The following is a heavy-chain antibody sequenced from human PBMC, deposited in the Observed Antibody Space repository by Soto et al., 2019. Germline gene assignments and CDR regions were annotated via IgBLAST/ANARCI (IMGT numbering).Heavy chain of an antibody. CDR2: ISGSGGST. J-gene: IGHJ4*02. V-gene: IGHV3-23*01. CDR3: AKAATVTTLTPLYYFDY. D-gene: IGHD4-4*01. Sequence: GGSLSLSCAASGFTFSSYAMSWVRQAPGKGLEWVSAISGSGGSTYYADSVKGRFTISRDNSKNTLYLQMNSLRAEDTAVYYCAKAATVTTLTPLYYFDYWGQGTLVTVSS. CDR1: GFTFSSYA.